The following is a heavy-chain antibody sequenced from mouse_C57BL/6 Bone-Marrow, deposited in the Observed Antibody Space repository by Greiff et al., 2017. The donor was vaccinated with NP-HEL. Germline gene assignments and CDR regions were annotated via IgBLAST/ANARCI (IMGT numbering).Heavy chain of an antibody. Sequence: VQLQQSGPELVKPGASVKMSCKASGYTFTDYNMHWVKQSHGKSLEWIGYINPNNGGTSYNQEFKGKATLTVNKSSSTAYMELRSLTSEDSAVYYCARYPHYYGSSYVAWFAYGGQGTLVTVSA. CDR3: ARYPHYYGSSYVAWFAY. J-gene: IGHJ3*01. D-gene: IGHD1-1*01. CDR1: GYTFTDYN. CDR2: INPNNGGT. V-gene: IGHV1-22*01.